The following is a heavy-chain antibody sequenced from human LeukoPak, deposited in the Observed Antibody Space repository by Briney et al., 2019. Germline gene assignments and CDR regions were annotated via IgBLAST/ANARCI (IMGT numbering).Heavy chain of an antibody. D-gene: IGHD6-19*01. CDR1: GFTFTSDA. J-gene: IGHJ5*02. Sequence: GGSLRLSCVASGFTFTSDAMNWVRQAPGKGLEWVSSTVSRGTTQYADSVKGRFTVSRDTSKNTLYLQMNSLRTDDTAVYYCAKCSTTAYTTGWCNWIDPWGQGTLVTVSS. V-gene: IGHV3-23*01. CDR3: AKCSTTAYTTGWCNWIDP. CDR2: TVSRGTT.